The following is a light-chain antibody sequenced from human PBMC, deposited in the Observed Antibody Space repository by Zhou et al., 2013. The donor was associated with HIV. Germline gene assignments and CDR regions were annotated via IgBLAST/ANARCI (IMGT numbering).Light chain of an antibody. J-gene: IGKJ4*01. CDR3: QQSYRTLWLT. V-gene: IGKV1-39*01. CDR1: QSIGSY. Sequence: DIQMTQSPSSLAASVGDRVTITCRASQSIGSYLNWYQQRPGKAPSLLIYSASILQSGVPSRFSGSISGTHYTLTITNLQVEDFATYYCQQSYRTLWLTFGGGTKVEIK. CDR2: SAS.